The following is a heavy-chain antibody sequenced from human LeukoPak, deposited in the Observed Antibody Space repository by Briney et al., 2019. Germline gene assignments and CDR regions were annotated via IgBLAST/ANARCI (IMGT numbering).Heavy chain of an antibody. Sequence: PSETLSPTCTVSGGSISSSSYYWGWIRQPPGKGLEWIGSIYYSGSTYYNPSLKSRVTISVDTSKNQFSLKLSSVTAADTAVYYCARGVGSSWSDYYYYMDVWGKGTTVTVSS. V-gene: IGHV4-39*07. CDR2: IYYSGST. CDR1: GGSISSSSYY. J-gene: IGHJ6*03. CDR3: ARGVGSSWSDYYYYMDV. D-gene: IGHD6-13*01.